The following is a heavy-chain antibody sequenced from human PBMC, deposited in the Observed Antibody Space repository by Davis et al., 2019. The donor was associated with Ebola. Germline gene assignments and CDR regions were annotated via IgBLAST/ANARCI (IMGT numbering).Heavy chain of an antibody. V-gene: IGHV3-21*01. Sequence: PGGSLRLSCAASGFTFSSYSMNWVRQAPGKGLEWVSSISSSSSYIYYADSVKGRFTISRDNAKNSLYLQMNSLRAEDTAVYYCARARLVEANWFDPWGQGTLVTVSS. D-gene: IGHD6-19*01. J-gene: IGHJ5*02. CDR1: GFTFSSYS. CDR2: ISSSSSYI. CDR3: ARARLVEANWFDP.